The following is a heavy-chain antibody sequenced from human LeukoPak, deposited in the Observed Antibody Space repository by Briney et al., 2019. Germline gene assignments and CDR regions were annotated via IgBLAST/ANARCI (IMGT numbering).Heavy chain of an antibody. CDR2: ISHDGGND. V-gene: IGHV3-30-3*01. J-gene: IGHJ6*03. D-gene: IGHD2-15*01. Sequence: GGSLRLSCAASGLTLRNHAIHGVRQAPGKGLEWLTVISHDGGNDYYRDSVKGRFTISRDNSRDTVFLQMNSLRPGDTAVYHCVGRPTCYNMEIWGAGATFTVSS. CDR1: GLTLRNHA. CDR3: VGRPTCYNMEI.